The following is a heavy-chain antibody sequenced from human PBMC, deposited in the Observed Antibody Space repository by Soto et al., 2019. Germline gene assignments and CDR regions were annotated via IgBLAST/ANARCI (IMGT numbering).Heavy chain of an antibody. V-gene: IGHV4-31*03. Sequence: QVQLQESGPGLVKPSQTLSLTCTVSGGSISSGGYYWSWIRQHPGKGLEWIGYIYYSGSTYYNPSRKSRFTISVDTSKNQFSLKLSSVTAADTAVYYCARGFGYYYDSSGYYPDAFDIWGQGTMVTVSS. J-gene: IGHJ3*02. CDR1: GGSISSGGYY. D-gene: IGHD3-22*01. CDR2: IYYSGST. CDR3: ARGFGYYYDSSGYYPDAFDI.